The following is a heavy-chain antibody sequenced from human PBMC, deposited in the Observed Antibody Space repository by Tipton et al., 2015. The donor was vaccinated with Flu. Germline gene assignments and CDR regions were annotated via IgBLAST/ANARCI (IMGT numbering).Heavy chain of an antibody. Sequence: TLSLTCTVSGGSISSYYWSWIRQPPGKGLEWIGYIYYSGSTNYNPSLKSRVTISVDTSKNQFSLKLSSVTAADTAVYYCAGDSYGDYEGFDYWGQGTLVTGSS. CDR3: AGDSYGDYEGFDY. J-gene: IGHJ4*02. CDR1: GGSISSYY. CDR2: IYYSGST. D-gene: IGHD4-17*01. V-gene: IGHV4-59*01.